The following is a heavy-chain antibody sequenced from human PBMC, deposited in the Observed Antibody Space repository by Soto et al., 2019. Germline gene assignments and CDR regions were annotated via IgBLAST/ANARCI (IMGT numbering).Heavy chain of an antibody. CDR2: ISSSSSYI. V-gene: IGHV3-21*01. CDR3: ASIQQQLVLEGAFDI. CDR1: GFTFSSYS. J-gene: IGHJ3*02. D-gene: IGHD6-13*01. Sequence: PGGSLSLCGAASGFTFSSYSMNWVRQAPGKGLEWVSSISSSSSYIYYADSVKGRFTISRDNAKNSLYLQMNSLRAEDTAVYYCASIQQQLVLEGAFDIWGQGTMVTVS.